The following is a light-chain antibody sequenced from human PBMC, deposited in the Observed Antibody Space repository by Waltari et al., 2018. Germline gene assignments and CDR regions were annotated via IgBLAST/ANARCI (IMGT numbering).Light chain of an antibody. CDR3: QQRSNWPSGT. J-gene: IGKJ3*01. V-gene: IGKV3-11*01. CDR1: QSVSSY. CDR2: ESS. Sequence: EIVLTQSPATLSLSPGERATLSCRASQSVSSYLAWYQQKPGQAPRLLIYESSNRATGIPARFSGSGSGTDFTLTISSLEPEDFAVYYCQQRSNWPSGTFGPGXKXDIK.